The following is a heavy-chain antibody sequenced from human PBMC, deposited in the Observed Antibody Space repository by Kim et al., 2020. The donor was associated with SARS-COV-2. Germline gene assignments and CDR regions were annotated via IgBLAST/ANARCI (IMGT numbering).Heavy chain of an antibody. Sequence: GGSLRLSCAASGFTFSSYGMHWVRQAPGKGLEWVAVISYDGSNKYYADSVKGRFTISRDNSKNTLYLQMNSLRAEDTAVYYCARDGHPLYSSTFYYGMDVWGQGTTVTVSS. CDR2: ISYDGSNK. D-gene: IGHD6-13*01. CDR3: ARDGHPLYSSTFYYGMDV. V-gene: IGHV3-33*05. CDR1: GFTFSSYG. J-gene: IGHJ6*02.